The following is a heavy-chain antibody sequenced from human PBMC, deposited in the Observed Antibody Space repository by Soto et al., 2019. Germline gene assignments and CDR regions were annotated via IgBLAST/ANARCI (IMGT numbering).Heavy chain of an antibody. J-gene: IGHJ4*02. CDR3: ARVGGVAARTFDY. V-gene: IGHV4-59*01. CDR1: GGSINYFY. Sequence: SETLSLTCTVSGGSINYFYWSWIRQPPGKGLEWIGYIYYSGSTDYNPSLKGRVTISVDTSKNQFSLKLRSVTAADTAVYYCARVGGVAARTFDYWGQGTLVTVSS. CDR2: IYYSGST. D-gene: IGHD6-6*01.